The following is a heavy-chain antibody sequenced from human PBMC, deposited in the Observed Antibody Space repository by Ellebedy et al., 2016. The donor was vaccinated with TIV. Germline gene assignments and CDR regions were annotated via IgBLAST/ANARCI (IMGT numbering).Heavy chain of an antibody. D-gene: IGHD3-22*01. CDR2: IKSKLNGPTT. CDR1: GFRFSDAW. J-gene: IGHJ3*02. Sequence: GGSLRLSCAASGFRFSDAWMSWVRQAPGRALEWVGRIKSKLNGPTTDYSAPVKGRFTMSRDDSNNMLYLQMNSLKTEDTAVYFCVTSMYYYESYGYGHPKGDDAFDMWGQGTVVTVTS. V-gene: IGHV3-15*01. CDR3: VTSMYYYESYGYGHPKGDDAFDM.